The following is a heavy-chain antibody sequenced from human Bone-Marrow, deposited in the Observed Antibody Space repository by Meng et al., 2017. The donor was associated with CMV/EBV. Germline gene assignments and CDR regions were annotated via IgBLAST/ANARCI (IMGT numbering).Heavy chain of an antibody. CDR2: ISSSSYV. CDR3: ARQYSSSGFFDY. CDR1: GFTFSTYS. V-gene: IGHV3-21*01. Sequence: GESLKISCAASGFTFSTYSMNWVRQAPGKGLEWVSSISSSSYVYYADSVKGRFTVSRDNAKNSLYLQMNSLRAEDTAVYFCARQYSSSGFFDYWGQGTLVTVSS. D-gene: IGHD6-6*01. J-gene: IGHJ4*02.